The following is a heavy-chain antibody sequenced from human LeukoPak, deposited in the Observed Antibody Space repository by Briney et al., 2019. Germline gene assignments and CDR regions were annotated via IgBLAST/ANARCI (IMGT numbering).Heavy chain of an antibody. V-gene: IGHV4-34*01. CDR3: ARARRDCSGGSCFTN. D-gene: IGHD2-15*01. J-gene: IGHJ4*02. CDR1: GGSFSGYY. Sequence: SSETLSLTCAVYGGSFSGYYWCWIRQPPGKGLEWIGEINHSGSTNYNPSPKSRVTISVDTSKNQFSLKLSSVTAADTAVYYCARARRDCSGGSCFTNWGQGTLVTVSS. CDR2: INHSGST.